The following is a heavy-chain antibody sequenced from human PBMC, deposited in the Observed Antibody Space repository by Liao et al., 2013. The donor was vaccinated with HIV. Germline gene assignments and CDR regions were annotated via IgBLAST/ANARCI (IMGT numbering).Heavy chain of an antibody. CDR1: GGSFSDYY. CDR2: IDHSGSS. CDR3: ARGVRFLEWLLRFDP. J-gene: IGHJ5*02. Sequence: QVQLQQWGAGLLKPSETLSLTCAVYGGSFSDYYWSWIRQSPGKGLEWIGEIDHSGSSNYNPSLKSRVTISVDTSKNQFSLRLSSVTAADTAVYYCARGVRFLEWLLRFDPWGQGTLVTVSS. D-gene: IGHD3-3*01. V-gene: IGHV4-34*01.